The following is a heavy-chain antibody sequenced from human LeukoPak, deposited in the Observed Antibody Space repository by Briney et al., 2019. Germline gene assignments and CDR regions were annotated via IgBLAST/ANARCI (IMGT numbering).Heavy chain of an antibody. CDR2: SNNDGSST. CDR1: GFTFSSYW. D-gene: IGHD6-13*01. Sequence: GGSLRLSCAASGFTFSSYWMHWVRQAPGKGLVWVSRSNNDGSSTSYADSVKGRFTISRDNAKNMLYLQMNSLRAEDTAVYYCARPTKEGSSWYWWFDPWGQGTLVTVSS. J-gene: IGHJ5*02. CDR3: ARPTKEGSSWYWWFDP. V-gene: IGHV3-74*01.